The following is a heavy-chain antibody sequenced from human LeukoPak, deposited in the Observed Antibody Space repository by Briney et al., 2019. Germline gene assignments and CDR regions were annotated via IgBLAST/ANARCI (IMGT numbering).Heavy chain of an antibody. D-gene: IGHD1-26*01. J-gene: IGHJ4*02. CDR2: IKQDGSEK. CDR3: ARGRVGAIREDY. CDR1: GFTFSSYS. V-gene: IGHV3-7*01. Sequence: PGGSLRLSCAASGFTFSSYSMNWVRQAPGKGLEWVANIKQDGSEKHYVDSVKGRFTISRDNAKNSLYLQMNSLRAEDTAVYYCARGRVGAIREDYWGQGTLVTVSS.